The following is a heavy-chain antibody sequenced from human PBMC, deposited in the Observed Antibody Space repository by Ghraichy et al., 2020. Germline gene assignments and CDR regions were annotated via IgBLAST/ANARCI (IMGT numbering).Heavy chain of an antibody. Sequence: GGSLRLSCAASGFTFDDYGMSWVRQAPGKGLEWVSGINWNGGSTGYADSVKGRFTISRDNAKNSLYLQMNSLRAEETALYYCARDMYYDILTGYYIAPYWGQGTLVTVSS. D-gene: IGHD3-9*01. CDR3: ARDMYYDILTGYYIAPY. CDR1: GFTFDDYG. J-gene: IGHJ4*02. V-gene: IGHV3-20*04. CDR2: INWNGGST.